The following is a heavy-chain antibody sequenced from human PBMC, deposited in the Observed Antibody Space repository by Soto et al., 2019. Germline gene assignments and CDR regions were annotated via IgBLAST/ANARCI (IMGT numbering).Heavy chain of an antibody. J-gene: IGHJ4*02. V-gene: IGHV4-59*08. CDR2: IYYSGST. CDR1: GGSISSYY. D-gene: IGHD5-18*01. Sequence: SETLSLTWTVSGGSISSYYWSWIRQPPGKGLEWIGYIYYSGSTYYNPSLKSRVTISVDTSKNQFSLKLSSVTAADTAEYYCGSNSYGYIFYDYAGQGTLVTVSS. CDR3: GSNSYGYIFYDY.